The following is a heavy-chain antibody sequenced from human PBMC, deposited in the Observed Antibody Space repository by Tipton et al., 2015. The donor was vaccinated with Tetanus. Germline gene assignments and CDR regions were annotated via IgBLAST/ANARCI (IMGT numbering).Heavy chain of an antibody. J-gene: IGHJ5*02. CDR2: VDDSGST. CDR1: GGSLSRYY. V-gene: IGHV4-34*01. Sequence: TLSLTCAVYGGSLSRYYWTWIRQPPGKGLEWIGEVDDSGSTNYSPSLKRRVTISLDTSKNQFSLRLSSVTASDTAVYYCALTTDNWFDPWGRGTLVTVSS. CDR3: ALTTDNWFDP. D-gene: IGHD1-1*01.